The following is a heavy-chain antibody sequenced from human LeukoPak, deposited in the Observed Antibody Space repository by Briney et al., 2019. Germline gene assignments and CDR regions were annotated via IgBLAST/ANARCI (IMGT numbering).Heavy chain of an antibody. D-gene: IGHD3-9*01. J-gene: IGHJ4*02. V-gene: IGHV3-73*01. Sequence: PGGSLRLSCAASGFTFSGSAMHWVRQASGKGLEWVGRIRSKANSYATAYAASVKGRFTIPRDDSKNTLYLQMNSLKTEDTAVYYCTTDKLRYFDWLFLDYWGQGTLVTVSS. CDR2: IRSKANSYAT. CDR3: TTDKLRYFDWLFLDY. CDR1: GFTFSGSA.